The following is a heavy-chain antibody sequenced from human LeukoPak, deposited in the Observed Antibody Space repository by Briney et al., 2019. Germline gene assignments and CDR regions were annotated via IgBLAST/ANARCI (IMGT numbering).Heavy chain of an antibody. J-gene: IGHJ3*02. CDR1: GFTVSSNY. CDR2: IYSGGST. CDR3: ACDYGPYDAFDI. V-gene: IGHV3-53*01. Sequence: QTGGSLRLSCAASGFTVSSNYMSWVRQAPGKGLEWVSVIYSGGSTYYADSVKGRFTISRDNSKNALYLQMNSLRAEDTAVYYCACDYGPYDAFDIWGQGTMVTVSS. D-gene: IGHD4-17*01.